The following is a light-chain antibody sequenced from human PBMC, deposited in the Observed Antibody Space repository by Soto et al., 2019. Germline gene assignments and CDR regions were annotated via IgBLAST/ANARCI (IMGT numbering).Light chain of an antibody. CDR2: GVS. J-gene: IGKJ3*01. V-gene: IGKV3-11*01. Sequence: EVVLTQSPATLSLSPGETPTLSCRTSQSVSRYLAWYQQKPGQAPRLLIYGVSNRATGIPARFSGSGSGTDFTLTISSLEPEDFAVYYCQQRSNYYRVTFGPGTKVDIK. CDR1: QSVSRY. CDR3: QQRSNYYRVT.